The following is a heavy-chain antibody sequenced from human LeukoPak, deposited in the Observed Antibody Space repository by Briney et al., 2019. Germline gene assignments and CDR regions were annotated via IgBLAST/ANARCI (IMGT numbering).Heavy chain of an antibody. Sequence: GESLKISCKGSGYTFTSYWIAWVRQMPGKGLEWMGSIYPGDSDTRYSPSFQGQVTISVDKSISTAYLQWNSLKASDTAMYYCARSPPSTYCTSTSCYPRHFDYWGQGTLVTVSS. J-gene: IGHJ4*02. CDR1: GYTFTSYW. CDR3: ARSPPSTYCTSTSCYPRHFDY. V-gene: IGHV5-51*01. CDR2: IYPGDSDT. D-gene: IGHD2-2*01.